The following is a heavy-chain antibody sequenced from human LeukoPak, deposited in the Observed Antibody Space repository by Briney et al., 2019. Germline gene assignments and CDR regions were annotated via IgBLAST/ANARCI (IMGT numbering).Heavy chain of an antibody. CDR1: GDSISSAGYS. CDR2: IDHSGST. J-gene: IGHJ3*02. D-gene: IGHD3-10*01. V-gene: IGHV4-30-2*01. CDR3: ARITLGVVFDI. Sequence: SETLSLTCAVSGDSISSAGYSWSWIRQPPGKGLEWIGYIDHSGSTNYNPSLKSRVTISVDRSKNQFSLKLSSVTAADTAVYYCARITLGVVFDIWGQGTLVTVSS.